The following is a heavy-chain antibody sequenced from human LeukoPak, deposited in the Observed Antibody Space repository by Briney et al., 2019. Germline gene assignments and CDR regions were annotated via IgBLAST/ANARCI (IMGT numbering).Heavy chain of an antibody. D-gene: IGHD3-10*01. J-gene: IGHJ3*02. CDR2: IYYSGST. CDR3: ARGRDYYGSGSSGAFDI. V-gene: IGHV4-30-4*01. Sequence: KTSETLSLTCTVSGGSISSGDYYWSWIRQPPGKGLEWIGYIYYSGSTYYNPSLKSRVTISVDTSKNQFSLKLSSVTAADTAVYYCARGRDYYGSGSSGAFDIWGQGTMVTVSS. CDR1: GGSISSGDYY.